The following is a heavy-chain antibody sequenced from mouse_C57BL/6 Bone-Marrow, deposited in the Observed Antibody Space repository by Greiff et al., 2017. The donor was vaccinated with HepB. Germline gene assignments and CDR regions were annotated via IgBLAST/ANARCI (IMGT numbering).Heavy chain of an antibody. D-gene: IGHD2-5*01. J-gene: IGHJ2*01. Sequence: DVKLVESGGGLVQPGGSLKLSCAASGFTFSDYYMYWVRQTPEKRLEWVAYISNGGGSTYYPDTAKGRFTISRDNAKNTLYLQMSRLKSEDTAMYYCARLYSNYFDYWGQGTTLTVSS. V-gene: IGHV5-12*01. CDR1: GFTFSDYY. CDR2: ISNGGGST. CDR3: ARLYSNYFDY.